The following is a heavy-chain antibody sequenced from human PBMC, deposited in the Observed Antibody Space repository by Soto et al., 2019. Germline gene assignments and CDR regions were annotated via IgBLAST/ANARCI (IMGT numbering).Heavy chain of an antibody. Sequence: PGGSLRLSCAISGFTFSNYGMHWVRQAPGKGLEWVAVISYDGSNKYYADSVKGRFTISRDNSRNTLYLQMNSLRPEETAVYFCAKGKLQQHMLPNDAFVMWGQGPMVTV. V-gene: IGHV3-30*18. CDR3: AKGKLQQHMLPNDAFVM. J-gene: IGHJ3*02. CDR2: ISYDGSNK. D-gene: IGHD2-21*01. CDR1: GFTFSNYG.